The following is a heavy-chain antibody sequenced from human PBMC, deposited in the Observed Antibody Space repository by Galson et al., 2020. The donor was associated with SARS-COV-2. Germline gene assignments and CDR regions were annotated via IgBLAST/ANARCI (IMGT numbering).Heavy chain of an antibody. CDR2: FDPEDGET. J-gene: IGHJ4*02. CDR3: ATYFSVFGSGRVDY. CDR1: GYTLTELS. Sequence: ASVKVSCKVSGYTLTELSMHWVRQAPGKGLEWLGGFDPEDGETIYAQKFQGRVTMTEDTSTDTAYMELSSLRSEDTAVYYCATYFSVFGSGRVDYWGQGTLVTVSS. D-gene: IGHD3-10*01. V-gene: IGHV1-24*01.